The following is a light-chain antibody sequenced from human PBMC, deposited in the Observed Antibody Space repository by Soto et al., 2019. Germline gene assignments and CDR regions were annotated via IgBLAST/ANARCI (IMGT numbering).Light chain of an antibody. CDR3: ETWDSNTHV. Sequence: QSVLTQSSSASASLGSSVKLTCTLSSGHSSYIIAWHQQQPGKALRYLMKLEGSGSYNKGSGVPDRFSGSSSGADRYLTISNLQFEDEADYYCETWDSNTHVFGGGTKLTVL. CDR2: LEGSGSY. CDR1: SGHSSYI. J-gene: IGLJ3*02. V-gene: IGLV4-60*02.